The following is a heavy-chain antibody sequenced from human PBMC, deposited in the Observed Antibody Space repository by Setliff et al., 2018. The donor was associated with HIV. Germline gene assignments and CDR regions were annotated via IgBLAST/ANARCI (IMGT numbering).Heavy chain of an antibody. CDR1: GGTFSASG. V-gene: IGHV1-69*13. D-gene: IGHD6-19*01. J-gene: IGHJ6*02. CDR3: ARGEGSGWDTVEENYYNLDV. CDR2: IIPAFGTA. Sequence: GASVMVSCKASGGTFSASGFSWVRQAPGQGLEWMGGIIPAFGTADYAQKFQGRVTITADASTSTAYMELISLRSEDTAVYYCARGEGSGWDTVEENYYNLDVWGPGTTVTVSS.